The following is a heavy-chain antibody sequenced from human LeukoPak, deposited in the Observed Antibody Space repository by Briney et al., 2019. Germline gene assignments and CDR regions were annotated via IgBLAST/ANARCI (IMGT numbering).Heavy chain of an antibody. J-gene: IGHJ5*02. CDR3: ARDWVAVIGSPPFRNWFDP. D-gene: IGHD2/OR15-2a*01. Sequence: VASVKVSCKASGYTFTSYYMHWVRQAPGQGLEWMGIINPSGGSTSYAQKFQGRVTMTRDTSTSTVYMELSSLRSEDTAVYYCARDWVAVIGSPPFRNWFDPWGQGTLVTVSS. V-gene: IGHV1-46*01. CDR1: GYTFTSYY. CDR2: INPSGGST.